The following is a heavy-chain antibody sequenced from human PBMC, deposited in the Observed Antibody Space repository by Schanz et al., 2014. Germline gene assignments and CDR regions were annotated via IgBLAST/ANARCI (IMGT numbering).Heavy chain of an antibody. D-gene: IGHD1-26*01. CDR2: IRQDVRAK. V-gene: IGHV3-7*01. CDR3: ARGLIVGDGQHFYFSYGLDV. CDR1: GFTFSGYW. Sequence: EVQLVESGGGLVQPGGSLRLSCAASGFTFSGYWMSWVRQAPGEGLVWVANIRQDVRAKYYVDSVKGRFTISRDNIASSLFLQMNSLRAEDSAVYYCARGLIVGDGQHFYFSYGLDVWGQGTTVTVSS. J-gene: IGHJ6*02.